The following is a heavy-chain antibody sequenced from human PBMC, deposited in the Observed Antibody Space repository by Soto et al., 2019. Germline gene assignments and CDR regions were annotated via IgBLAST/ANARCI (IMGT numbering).Heavy chain of an antibody. D-gene: IGHD3-10*01. CDR2: IGASGGST. V-gene: IGHV3-23*01. Sequence: EVQLLQSGGGLVQPGESLRLSCASSGFSFSSYAMSWVRQAPGKGLEWVSGIGASGGSTYYTDSVKGRFTIARDSSKNTVYLQMNILRAEDTAVYFCAKDLGFSAPTAFDYWGLGTQVTVSS. J-gene: IGHJ4*02. CDR1: GFSFSSYA. CDR3: AKDLGFSAPTAFDY.